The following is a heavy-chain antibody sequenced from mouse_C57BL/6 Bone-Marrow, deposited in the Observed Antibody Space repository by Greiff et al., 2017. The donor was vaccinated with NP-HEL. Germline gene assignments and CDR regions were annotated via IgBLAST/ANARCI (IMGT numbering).Heavy chain of an antibody. CDR1: GYAFTNYL. CDR2: INPGSGGT. D-gene: IGHD2-2*01. J-gene: IGHJ3*01. V-gene: IGHV1-54*01. Sequence: VQLQQSGAELVRPGTSVKVSCKASGYAFTNYLIEWVKQRPGQGLEWIGEINPGSGGTNYNEKFKGKATLTADKSSSTAYMQLSSLTSEDSAVYFCARSTMVREIFAYWGQGTLVTVSA. CDR3: ARSTMVREIFAY.